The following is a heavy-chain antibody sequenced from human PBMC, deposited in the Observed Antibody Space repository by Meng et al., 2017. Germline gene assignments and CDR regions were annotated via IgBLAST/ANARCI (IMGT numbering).Heavy chain of an antibody. V-gene: IGHV1-3*01. CDR3: ARARIVVVITTSAFDI. D-gene: IGHD3-22*01. J-gene: IGHJ3*02. CDR2: INDGNGNT. Sequence: ASVKVSCKASGYTFTSYAMHWVRQAPGQRLEWMGWINDGNGNTKYSQKFQGRVTITRDTSASTAYMELSSLRSEDTAVYYCARARIVVVITTSAFDIWGQGTMVTVSS. CDR1: GYTFTSYA.